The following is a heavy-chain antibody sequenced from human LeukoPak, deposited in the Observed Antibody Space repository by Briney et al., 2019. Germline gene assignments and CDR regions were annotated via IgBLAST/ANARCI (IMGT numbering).Heavy chain of an antibody. Sequence: SVKVSCKASGGTLSSYAISWVRQAPGQGLEWMGRIIPILGIANYAQKFQGRVTITADKSTSTAYMELSSLRSEDTAVYYCAAPGGDCSSTSCYTLPFDYWGQGTLVTVSS. CDR1: GGTLSSYA. CDR3: AAPGGDCSSTSCYTLPFDY. J-gene: IGHJ4*02. V-gene: IGHV1-69*04. D-gene: IGHD2-2*02. CDR2: IIPILGIA.